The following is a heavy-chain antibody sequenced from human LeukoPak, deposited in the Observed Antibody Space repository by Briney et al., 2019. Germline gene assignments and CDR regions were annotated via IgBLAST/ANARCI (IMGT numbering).Heavy chain of an antibody. J-gene: IGHJ6*02. CDR2: INHGGST. CDR3: ASRRFRGAGLSWSGLGAPYCQYGLDV. V-gene: IGHV4-34*01. Sequence: SETLSLTCAVYGGSFSDYYWTWIRQPPGKGLEWIGEINHGGSTNYNPSLKSRVTISVDTSKNEFSLKLSAVTAADTAVYYCASRRFRGAGLSWSGLGAPYCQYGLDVWGQGTTVTVSS. D-gene: IGHD3-10*01. CDR1: GGSFSDYY.